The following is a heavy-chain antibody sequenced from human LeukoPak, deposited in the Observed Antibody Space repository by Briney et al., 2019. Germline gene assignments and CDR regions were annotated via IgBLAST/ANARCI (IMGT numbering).Heavy chain of an antibody. J-gene: IGHJ4*02. Sequence: ASVKVSCKASGYIFTNYGISWVRQAPGQGLEWMGWISAYNGNTNYAQRLQGRVTMTTDTSTSTAYMELRSLRSDDTAMYYCARDRGSYDSSGSSYWGQGTLVTVSS. D-gene: IGHD3-22*01. CDR3: ARDRGSYDSSGSSY. CDR1: GYIFTNYG. V-gene: IGHV1-18*01. CDR2: ISAYNGNT.